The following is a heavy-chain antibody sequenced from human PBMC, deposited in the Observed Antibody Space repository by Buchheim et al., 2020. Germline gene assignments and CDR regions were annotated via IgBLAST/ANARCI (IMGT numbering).Heavy chain of an antibody. CDR2: IKQDGSEK. J-gene: IGHJ4*02. D-gene: IGHD4-17*01. CDR1: GFTFSSYW. Sequence: EVQLVESGGDLVQPGGSLRLSCATSGFTFSSYWMSWVRQAPGKGLEWVANIKQDGSEKYYVDSVKGGFTISRDTPKNSLYLQMNSLRVEDTAVFYCARLNDYGFDHWGQGTL. V-gene: IGHV3-7*01. CDR3: ARLNDYGFDH.